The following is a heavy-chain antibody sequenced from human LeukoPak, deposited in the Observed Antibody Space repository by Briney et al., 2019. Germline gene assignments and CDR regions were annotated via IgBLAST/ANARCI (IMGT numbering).Heavy chain of an antibody. CDR3: ARARSRDGYKSH. V-gene: IGHV3-7*01. CDR1: GFTFSSYR. J-gene: IGHJ3*01. CDR2: IKQDGREK. D-gene: IGHD5-24*01. Sequence: GGSLRLSCAASGFTFSSYRMNWVRQAPGKGLEWVANIKQDGREKYYVDSVKGRFTISRDNAKNSLFLQMNSLRAEDTAVYYCARARSRDGYKSHWGQGTMVTVSS.